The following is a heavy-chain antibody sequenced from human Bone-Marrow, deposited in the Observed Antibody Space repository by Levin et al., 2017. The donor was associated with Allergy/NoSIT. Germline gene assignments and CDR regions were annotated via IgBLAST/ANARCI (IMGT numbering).Heavy chain of an antibody. CDR3: TKDSQYYYDSIDNWFDP. CDR2: ISWNSGSL. J-gene: IGHJ5*02. V-gene: IGHV3-9*01. Sequence: GGSLRLSCAASGFTFGDYAMHWVRQVPGKGLEWVSGISWNSGSLGYAESVKGRLTISRDNAKNSLYLQMSSLRPEDTALYFCTKDSQYYYDSIDNWFDPWGQGTLVTVSS. D-gene: IGHD3-22*01. CDR1: GFTFGDYA.